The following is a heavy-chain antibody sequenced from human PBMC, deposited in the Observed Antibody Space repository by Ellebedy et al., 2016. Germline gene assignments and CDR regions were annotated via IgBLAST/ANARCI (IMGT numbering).Heavy chain of an antibody. CDR1: GFTFSSYA. CDR2: ISGSGGST. V-gene: IGHV3-23*01. Sequence: GGSLRLXXAASGFTFSSYAMSWVRQAPGKGLEWVSAISGSGGSTYYADSVKGRFTISRDNSKNTLYLQMNSLRAEDTAVYYCEGRAVAGTKRAFDYWGQGTLVTVSS. D-gene: IGHD6-19*01. J-gene: IGHJ4*02. CDR3: EGRAVAGTKRAFDY.